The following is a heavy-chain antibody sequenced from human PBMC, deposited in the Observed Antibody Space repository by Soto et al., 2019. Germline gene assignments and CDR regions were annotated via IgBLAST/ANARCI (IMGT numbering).Heavy chain of an antibody. J-gene: IGHJ4*02. CDR3: ARAPASSLTASRPFDY. CDR1: GFTFGNYA. Sequence: PGGSLRLSCAASGFTFGNYAMSWVRQAPGKGLEWVSSISGSGGSTYYADSVKGRFTIARDNSKNTLSLQMNSLSVDDTALYYCARAPASSLTASRPFDYWGQGTLVTVSS. V-gene: IGHV3-23*01. D-gene: IGHD5-18*01. CDR2: ISGSGGST.